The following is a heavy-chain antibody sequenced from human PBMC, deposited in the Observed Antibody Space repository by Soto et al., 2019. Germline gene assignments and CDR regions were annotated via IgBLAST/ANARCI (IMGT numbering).Heavy chain of an antibody. V-gene: IGHV4-30-2*01. CDR3: ARVPLGNIYYYGMDV. Sequence: QLQLQESGSGLVKPSQTLSLTCAVSGGSISSSAYCWSWIRQPPGKGLEWIGYIYHTGTTYYNPSLKSRVTMPVDISKNQFSLKLSSVTAADTAVYYCARVPLGNIYYYGMDVWGQGTTVTVSS. D-gene: IGHD1-1*01. CDR1: GGSISSSAYC. J-gene: IGHJ6*02. CDR2: IYHTGTT.